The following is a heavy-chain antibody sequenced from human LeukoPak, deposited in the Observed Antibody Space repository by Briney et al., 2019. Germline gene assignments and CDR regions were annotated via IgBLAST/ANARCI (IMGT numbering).Heavy chain of an antibody. CDR1: GFTFSDYY. J-gene: IGHJ4*02. V-gene: IGHV3-11*06. CDR2: ISSSSSYT. CDR3: ARDPGSWYPDY. Sequence: GGSLRLSCAASGFTFSDYYMSWIRQAPGKGLEWVSYISSSSSYTNYADSVKGRFTVSRDNAKNTLYLQMNSLRAEDTAVYYCARDPGSWYPDYWGQGTLVTVSS. D-gene: IGHD6-13*01.